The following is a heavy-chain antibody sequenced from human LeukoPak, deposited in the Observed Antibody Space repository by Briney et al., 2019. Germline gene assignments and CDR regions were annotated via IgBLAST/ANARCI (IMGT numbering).Heavy chain of an antibody. CDR2: NSAYNGNT. Sequence: GASVKVSGKASGYTFTSYGISWVRQAPGQGLEWMGWNSAYNGNTNYAQKLQGRVTMTTDTSTSTAYMELRGLRSDDTAVYYCARVVVVTAMEYYYYYMDVWGKGTTVTVSS. CDR3: ARVVVVTAMEYYYYYMDV. CDR1: GYTFTSYG. J-gene: IGHJ6*03. D-gene: IGHD2-21*02. V-gene: IGHV1-18*01.